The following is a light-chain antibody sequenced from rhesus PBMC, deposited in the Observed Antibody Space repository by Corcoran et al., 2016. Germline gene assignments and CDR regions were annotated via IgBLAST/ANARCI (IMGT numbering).Light chain of an antibody. V-gene: IGKV1-66*01. Sequence: DIQMTQSPSSLSASVGDRVTITCRASQGINNYLSWYQQKPGKAPKPLINYASSLETRVPTRFSGSRSGTDYTLTISSLQPEDIATYYCQQYNNSLTFGGGTKVELK. CDR3: QQYNNSLT. CDR1: QGINNY. J-gene: IGKJ4*01. CDR2: YAS.